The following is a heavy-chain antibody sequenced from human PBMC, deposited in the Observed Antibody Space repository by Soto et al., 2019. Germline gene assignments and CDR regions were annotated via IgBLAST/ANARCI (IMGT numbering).Heavy chain of an antibody. CDR1: GYTFTSYS. D-gene: IGHD6-19*01. CDR2: INAGNGNT. V-gene: IGHV1-3*01. CDR3: ARDLRQWLAYRDPRFDY. J-gene: IGHJ4*02. Sequence: ASVNVSCKASGYTFTSYSMHWVRQAPGQRLEWMGWINAGNGNTKYSQKFQGRVTITRDTSASTAYMELSSLRSEDTAVYYCARDLRQWLAYRDPRFDYWGQGTLVTVSS.